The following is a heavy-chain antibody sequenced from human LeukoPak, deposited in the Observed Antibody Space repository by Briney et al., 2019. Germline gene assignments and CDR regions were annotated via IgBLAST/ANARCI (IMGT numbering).Heavy chain of an antibody. CDR1: GFTFSSYW. J-gene: IGHJ4*02. CDR3: ARDWFDGDYDRFDY. CDR2: INQDGSQK. D-gene: IGHD4-17*01. V-gene: IGHV3-7*03. Sequence: GGSLRLSCAVSGFTFSSYWMSWFRQAPGKGLEWVAYINQDGSQKFSVDSVKGRFTISRDNAKNSLSLQMNSLRVEDTAVHYCARDWFDGDYDRFDYWGQGTLVTVSS.